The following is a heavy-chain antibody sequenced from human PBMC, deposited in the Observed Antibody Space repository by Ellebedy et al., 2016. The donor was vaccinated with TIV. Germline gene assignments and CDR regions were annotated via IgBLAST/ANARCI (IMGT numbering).Heavy chain of an antibody. CDR3: ARHTFGGNWFDP. V-gene: IGHV4-59*08. CDR1: GGSISSYY. Sequence: MPSETLSLTCTVSGGSISSYYWSWIRQPPGKGLEWIGYIYYSGSTNYNPSLKSRVTISVDTSKNQFSLKLSSVTAADTAVYYCARHTFGGNWFDPWGQGTLVTVSS. J-gene: IGHJ5*02. CDR2: IYYSGST. D-gene: IGHD2/OR15-2a*01.